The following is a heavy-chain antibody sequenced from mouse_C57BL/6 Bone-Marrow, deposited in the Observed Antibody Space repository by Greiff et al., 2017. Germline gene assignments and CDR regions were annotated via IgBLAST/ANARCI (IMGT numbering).Heavy chain of an antibody. CDR3: ARSRELRLFAY. D-gene: IGHD3-2*02. Sequence: VKLMESGAELARPGASVKLSCKASGYTFTSYGISWVKQRTGQGLEWIGEIYPRSGNTYYNEKFKGKATLTADKSSSTAYMELRSLTSEDSAVYFCARSRELRLFAYWGQGTLVTVSA. V-gene: IGHV1-81*01. J-gene: IGHJ3*01. CDR1: GYTFTSYG. CDR2: IYPRSGNT.